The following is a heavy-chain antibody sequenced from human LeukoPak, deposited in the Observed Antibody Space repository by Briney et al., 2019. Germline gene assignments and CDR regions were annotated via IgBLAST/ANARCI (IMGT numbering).Heavy chain of an antibody. CDR3: ARNYYDSSGYYYHDY. J-gene: IGHJ4*02. Sequence: GGSLRLSCAVSGFTVSNDYMSWVRQAPGKGLEWVSVIYGGGDTYYADSVKGRFTISRDNSKNTLYLQMNSLRAEDTAVYYCARNYYDSSGYYYHDYWGQGTLVTVSS. CDR2: IYGGGDT. V-gene: IGHV3-53*01. CDR1: GFTVSNDY. D-gene: IGHD3-22*01.